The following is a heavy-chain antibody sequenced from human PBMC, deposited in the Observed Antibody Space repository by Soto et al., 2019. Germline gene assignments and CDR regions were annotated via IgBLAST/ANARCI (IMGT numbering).Heavy chain of an antibody. CDR1: GFTFISYG. V-gene: IGHV3-30*18. J-gene: IGHJ3*02. CDR2: ISYDGSNK. Sequence: XXSLRLSYAASGFTFISYGMHWIRQDPGKGLEWVAVISYDGSNKYYADSVKGRFTISRDNSKNTLYLQMNSLRAEDTAVYYCAKGSTTVHDAFAIWGQGTMVTVSS. D-gene: IGHD3-10*01. CDR3: AKGSTTVHDAFAI.